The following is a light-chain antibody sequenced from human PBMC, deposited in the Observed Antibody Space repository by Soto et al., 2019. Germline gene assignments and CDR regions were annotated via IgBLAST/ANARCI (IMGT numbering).Light chain of an antibody. V-gene: IGKV3-20*01. CDR1: QSVASGH. Sequence: EIVLTQSPGTLSLSPGGRATPSCRASQSVASGHLAWYQQTPGQAPRLLVSDASSRATGIPDRFSGSASGTDSTLTISRLEPEDSAMYYCQQYGTAPITFGQGTRLEIK. J-gene: IGKJ5*01. CDR2: DAS. CDR3: QQYGTAPIT.